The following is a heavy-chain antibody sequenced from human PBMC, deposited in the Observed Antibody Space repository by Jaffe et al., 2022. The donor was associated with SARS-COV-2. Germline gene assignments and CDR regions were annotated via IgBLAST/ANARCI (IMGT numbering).Heavy chain of an antibody. J-gene: IGHJ5*02. CDR2: ISGSGSRT. Sequence: EVQLLESGGGLVQPGGSLRLSCAASGFAFSSFSMSWVRQAPGKGLEWVSAISGSGSRTYYTDSVKGRFTISRDNSKNTLYLQMNSLRAEDAAVYYCAKEPPPGPGPWFDPWGQGTLVTVSS. CDR3: AKEPPPGPGPWFDP. CDR1: GFAFSSFS. V-gene: IGHV3-23*01.